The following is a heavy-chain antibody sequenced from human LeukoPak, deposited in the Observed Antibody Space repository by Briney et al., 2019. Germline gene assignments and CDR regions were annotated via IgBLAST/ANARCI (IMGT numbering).Heavy chain of an antibody. D-gene: IGHD5/OR15-5a*01. CDR2: ISYDGSNK. CDR1: GFTFSSYA. V-gene: IGHV3-30*01. J-gene: IGHJ4*02. Sequence: GRSLRLSCAASGFTFSSYAMHWVRQAPGKGLEWVAVISYDGSNKYYADSVKGRFTISRDNSKNTLYLQMNSLRAEDTAVYYCGGGSTGIDYWGQGTLVTVSS. CDR3: GGGSTGIDY.